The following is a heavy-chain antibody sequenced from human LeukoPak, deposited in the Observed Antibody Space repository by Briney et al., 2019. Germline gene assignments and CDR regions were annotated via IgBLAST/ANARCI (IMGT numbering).Heavy chain of an antibody. CDR3: VAMPPFRFDP. CDR2: IHRSGTA. D-gene: IGHD2-2*01. J-gene: IGHJ5*02. CDR1: GDAFSGGSASRIDW. Sequence: SETLSLTCAFSGDAFSGGSASRIDWWSWVRQALGKGLEWIAEIHRSGTAHYSPSLKSRVTISVDTFNEQISLTMTSVSAADTATYYCVAMPPFRFDPWGQGTLVIVSS. V-gene: IGHV4-4*02.